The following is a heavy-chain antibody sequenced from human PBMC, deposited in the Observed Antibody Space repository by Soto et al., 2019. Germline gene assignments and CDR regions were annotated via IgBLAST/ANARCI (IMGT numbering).Heavy chain of an antibody. D-gene: IGHD2-2*01. CDR3: AKGVIVVVPAATYYYYYGMDV. V-gene: IGHV3-23*01. CDR1: GFTLSGYA. Sequence: PGGSLRLSCAASGFTLSGYAMDWVRQAPGKGLEWVSAISGSGGSTYYADSVKGRFTISRDNSKNTLYLQMNSLRAEDTAVYYCAKGVIVVVPAATYYYYYGMDVWGQGTTVTVSS. J-gene: IGHJ6*02. CDR2: ISGSGGST.